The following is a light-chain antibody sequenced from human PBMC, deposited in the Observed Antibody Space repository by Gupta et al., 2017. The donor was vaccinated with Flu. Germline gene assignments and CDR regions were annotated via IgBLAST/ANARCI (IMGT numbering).Light chain of an antibody. J-gene: IGKJ1*01. V-gene: IGKV3-20*01. CDR2: DAS. CDR1: QSVSNSY. Sequence: EIVLTQSPGTLSSSPGERASLSCRASQSVSNSYFAWYQQKPGQAPRLLIYDASKRAAGVPDRFSASESGTDFTLTIGSLEPEDFAVYYCQQDGNSPWTFGQGTKVENK. CDR3: QQDGNSPWT.